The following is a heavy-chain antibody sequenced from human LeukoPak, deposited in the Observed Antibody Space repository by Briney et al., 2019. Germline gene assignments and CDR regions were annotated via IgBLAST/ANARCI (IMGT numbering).Heavy chain of an antibody. Sequence: ASVKVSCKASGHTFTSYAMHWVRQAPGQRLEWMGWINAGNGNTKYSQKFQGRVTITRDTSASTAYMELSSLRSEDTAVYYCARERQQLVKGFDPWGQGTLVTVSS. J-gene: IGHJ5*02. D-gene: IGHD6-13*01. CDR2: INAGNGNT. V-gene: IGHV1-3*01. CDR1: GHTFTSYA. CDR3: ARERQQLVKGFDP.